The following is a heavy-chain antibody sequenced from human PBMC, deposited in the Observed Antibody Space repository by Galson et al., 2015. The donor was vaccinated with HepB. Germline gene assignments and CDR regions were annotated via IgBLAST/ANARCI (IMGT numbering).Heavy chain of an antibody. Sequence: SLRLSCAASGFIFSSYAMQWVRQAPGKGLDWVSVISYDGINKYYADSVKGRFTISRDNSKNMLYLQMNSLRADDTAVYYCARVGDYGYSSGQHDYWGQGTLVTVSS. CDR1: GFIFSSYA. CDR2: ISYDGINK. CDR3: ARVGDYGYSSGQHDY. D-gene: IGHD6-19*01. V-gene: IGHV3-30*04. J-gene: IGHJ4*02.